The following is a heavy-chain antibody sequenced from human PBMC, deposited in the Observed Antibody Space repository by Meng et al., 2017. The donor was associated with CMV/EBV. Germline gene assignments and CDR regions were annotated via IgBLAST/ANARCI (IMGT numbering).Heavy chain of an antibody. CDR1: GFNFSAYW. Sequence: GGSLRLSCAASGFNFSAYWMIWVRQAPGKGLEWVANIKQHGSEKYYVDSVKGRFTISRDDAKNSLYLQMNSLGVEDTAVYYCAREYGGWFDPWGQGTLVTVSS. CDR3: AREYGGWFDP. D-gene: IGHD3-16*01. CDR2: IKQHGSEK. V-gene: IGHV3-7*01. J-gene: IGHJ5*02.